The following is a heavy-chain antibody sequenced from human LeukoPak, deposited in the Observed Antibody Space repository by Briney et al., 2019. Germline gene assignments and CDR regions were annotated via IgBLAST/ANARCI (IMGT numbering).Heavy chain of an antibody. CDR3: ASVFVVVTATGGGWFDP. CDR2: IYHSGST. CDR1: GYSISSGYY. J-gene: IGHJ5*02. V-gene: IGHV4-38-2*02. Sequence: SETLSLTCTVSGYSISSGYYWGWIRQPPGKGLEWIGSIYHSGSTYYNPSLKSRVTISVDTSKNQFSLKLSSVTAADTAVYYCASVFVVVTATGGGWFDPWGQGTLVTVSS. D-gene: IGHD2-21*02.